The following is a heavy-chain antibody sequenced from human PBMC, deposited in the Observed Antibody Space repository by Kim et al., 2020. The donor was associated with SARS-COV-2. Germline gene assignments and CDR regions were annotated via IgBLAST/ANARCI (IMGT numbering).Heavy chain of an antibody. CDR3: ASGGYSGYDFMGIYTYNGMDV. J-gene: IGHJ6*01. D-gene: IGHD5-12*01. CDR2: IIPKFDTA. Sequence: SVKVSCKASGGTFSSHAISWVRQAPGQGPEWMGGIIPKFDTAQYAQIFQGRVTITADESTRTVYMQLSSLRFEDTAVYYCASGGYSGYDFMGIYTYNGMDVWGQGTTVTVSS. CDR1: GGTFSSHA. V-gene: IGHV1-69*13.